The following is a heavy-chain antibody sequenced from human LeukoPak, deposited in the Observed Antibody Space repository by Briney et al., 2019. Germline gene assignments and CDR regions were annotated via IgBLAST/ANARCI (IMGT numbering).Heavy chain of an antibody. Sequence: PGGSLRLSCAASGFNFNNYWMSWIRQAPGKGLEWVSSISGSNSYIFYADSVKGRFTVSRDNAKDSLYLQMNSLRAEDTAVYYCARALTTLTYEGYWGQGTLVTVSS. CDR3: ARALTTLTYEGY. J-gene: IGHJ4*02. CDR1: GFNFNNYW. CDR2: ISGSNSYI. D-gene: IGHD1-1*01. V-gene: IGHV3-21*01.